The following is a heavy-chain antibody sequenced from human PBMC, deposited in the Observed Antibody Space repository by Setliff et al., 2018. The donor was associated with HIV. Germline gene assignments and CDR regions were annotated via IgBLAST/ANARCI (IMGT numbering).Heavy chain of an antibody. CDR3: ARDFARLGELSLFACDI. J-gene: IGHJ3*02. V-gene: IGHV1-2*04. Sequence: ASVKVSCKASRSTFNSHTINWVRQAPGQGLDWMGWINTNSGGTNYAQKFQGWVTMTRDTSISTVYMELSGLRSDDTAVYYCARDFARLGELSLFACDIWGQGTMVTVSS. D-gene: IGHD3-16*02. CDR2: INTNSGGT. CDR1: RSTFNSHT.